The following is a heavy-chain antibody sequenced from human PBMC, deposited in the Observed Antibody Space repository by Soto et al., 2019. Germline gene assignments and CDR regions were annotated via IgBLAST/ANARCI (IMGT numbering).Heavy chain of an antibody. CDR2: INPNSGGT. J-gene: IGHJ4*02. V-gene: IGHV1-2*02. Sequence: QVQLVQSGAEVKKPGASLKVSCKASGYTFTGYYMHWVRQAPGQGLEWMGWINPNSGGTNYAQKFQGRDTMTRDTYISTAYMELSRLRSDDTAVYYCARARGKQQLARPVDYWGQGTLVTVSS. D-gene: IGHD6-13*01. CDR3: ARARGKQQLARPVDY. CDR1: GYTFTGYY.